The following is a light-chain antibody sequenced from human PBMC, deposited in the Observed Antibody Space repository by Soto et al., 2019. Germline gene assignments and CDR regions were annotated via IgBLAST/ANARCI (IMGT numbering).Light chain of an antibody. CDR2: EVS. Sequence: QSALTQPASVSGSPGQSITISCTGTSSDVGGYNYVSWYQQHPGKAPKLMIYEVSNRPSGVSNRFSGSKSGNTASLTDSGHQAEDEAAYYCSSYTSSTRVFGTGTKLTVL. J-gene: IGLJ1*01. CDR3: SSYTSSTRV. CDR1: SSDVGGYNY. V-gene: IGLV2-14*01.